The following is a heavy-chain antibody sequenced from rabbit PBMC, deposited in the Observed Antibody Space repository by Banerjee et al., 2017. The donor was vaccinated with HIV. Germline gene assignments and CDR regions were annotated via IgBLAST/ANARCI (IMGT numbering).Heavy chain of an antibody. CDR2: IGTVTGNT. CDR3: ARDLAGVIGCNFKL. V-gene: IGHV1S45*01. J-gene: IGHJ4*01. CDR1: GVSFSGNYV. Sequence: QEQLEESGGGLVKPEGSLTLTCKASGVSFSGNYVICWVRQAPGKGLEWIECIGTVTGNTDYASWAKGRFIMSTTSSTTVTLQMTSLTAADTATYFCARDLAGVIGCNFKLWGPGTLVTVS. D-gene: IGHD4-1*01.